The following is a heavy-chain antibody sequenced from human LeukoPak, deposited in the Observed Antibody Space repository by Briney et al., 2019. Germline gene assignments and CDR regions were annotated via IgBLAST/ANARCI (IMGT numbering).Heavy chain of an antibody. D-gene: IGHD4-17*01. CDR2: ISYDGSNK. Sequence: GRSLRLPCAASGFTFSSYAMHRVRQAPGKGLEWVAVISYDGSNKYYADSVKGRFTISRDNSKNTLYLQMNSLRAEDTAVYYCARRTTVTTTGDYWGQGTLVTVSS. V-gene: IGHV3-30-3*01. J-gene: IGHJ4*02. CDR1: GFTFSSYA. CDR3: ARRTTVTTTGDY.